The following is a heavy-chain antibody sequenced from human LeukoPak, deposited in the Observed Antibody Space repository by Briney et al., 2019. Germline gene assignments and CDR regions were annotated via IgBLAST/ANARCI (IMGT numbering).Heavy chain of an antibody. CDR3: ARERSGSRVRWAIDAFDI. Sequence: SETLSLTCAVYGGSFSGYYWSWIRQPPGKGLEWIGEINHSGSTNYNPSLKSRVTISVDTSKNQFSLKLSSVTAADTAVYYCARERSGSRVRWAIDAFDIWGQGTMVTVSS. J-gene: IGHJ3*02. CDR1: GGSFSGYY. CDR2: INHSGST. V-gene: IGHV4-34*01. D-gene: IGHD3-16*01.